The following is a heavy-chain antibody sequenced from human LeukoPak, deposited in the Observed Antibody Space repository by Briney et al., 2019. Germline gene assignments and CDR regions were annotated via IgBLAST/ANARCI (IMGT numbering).Heavy chain of an antibody. J-gene: IGHJ4*02. V-gene: IGHV3-74*01. CDR2: INSDGSST. CDR3: TTPLYDSGGYRL. Sequence: PGGSLRLSCGASGFTFSSSWMHWVRQAPGKGLVWVSRINSDGSSTSYADSVKGRFTISRDNAKNTLYLQMNSLRAEDTAVYYCTTPLYDSGGYRLWGQGTLVTVSS. CDR1: GFTFSSSW. D-gene: IGHD3-22*01.